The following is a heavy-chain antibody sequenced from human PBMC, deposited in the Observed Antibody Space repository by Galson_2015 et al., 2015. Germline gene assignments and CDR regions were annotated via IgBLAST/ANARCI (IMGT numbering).Heavy chain of an antibody. J-gene: IGHJ4*02. CDR3: AKDPELRYDSSGYPDY. Sequence: SLRLSCAASGFTFSSYGMHWVRQAPGKGLEWVAVISYDGNKKYYADSVKGRFTISRDISKNTLYLQMNSLRAEDTAVYYCAKDPELRYDSSGYPDYWGQASVITASS. D-gene: IGHD3-22*01. V-gene: IGHV3-30*18. CDR2: ISYDGNKK. CDR1: GFTFSSYG.